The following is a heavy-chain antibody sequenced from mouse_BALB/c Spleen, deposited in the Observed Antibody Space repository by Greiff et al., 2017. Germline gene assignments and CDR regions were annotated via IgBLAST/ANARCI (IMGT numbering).Heavy chain of an antibody. D-gene: IGHD2-1*01. CDR2: ISYSGST. J-gene: IGHJ4*01. CDR1: GDSITSGY. V-gene: IGHV3-8*02. CDR3: ARWRGNYDYAMDY. Sequence: VQLKESGPSLVKPSQTLSLTCSVTGDSITSGYWNWIRKFPGNKLEYMWYISYSGSTYYNPSLKSRISITRDTSKNQYYLQLNSVTTEDTATYYCARWRGNYDYAMDYWGQGTSVTVSS.